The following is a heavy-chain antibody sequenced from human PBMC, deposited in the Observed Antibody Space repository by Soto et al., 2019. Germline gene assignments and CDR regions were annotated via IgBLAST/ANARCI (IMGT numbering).Heavy chain of an antibody. Sequence: QVQLVQSGAEVKKPGASVKVSCKASGYDFSSYGISWVRQAPGQGLEWMGWISASNVNRDYAQQFQGRVTMTSDTSRTTAYMELRSLSSDDTAVYYCVRDPQRNDYWGQGTLVNVSS. D-gene: IGHD2-2*01. V-gene: IGHV1-18*04. CDR3: VRDPQRNDY. CDR2: ISASNVNR. CDR1: GYDFSSYG. J-gene: IGHJ4*02.